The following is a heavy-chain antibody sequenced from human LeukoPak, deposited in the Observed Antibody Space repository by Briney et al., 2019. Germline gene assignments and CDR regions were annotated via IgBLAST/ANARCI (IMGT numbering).Heavy chain of an antibody. CDR2: IKQEGSEK. D-gene: IGHD3-10*02. CDR1: GFTFSSYW. Sequence: GGSLRLSCAPSGFTFSSYWMSWVRQAPGKGLEWVANIKQEGSEKYYVDSVKGRFTISRDNAKNSLYLQMNSLRAEDTAVYYCAELGITMIGGVWGKGTTVTISS. J-gene: IGHJ6*04. V-gene: IGHV3-7*01. CDR3: AELGITMIGGV.